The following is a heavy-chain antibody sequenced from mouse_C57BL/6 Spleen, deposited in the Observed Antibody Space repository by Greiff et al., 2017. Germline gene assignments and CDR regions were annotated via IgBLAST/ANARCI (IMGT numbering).Heavy chain of an antibody. J-gene: IGHJ4*01. CDR1: GYTFTDYN. V-gene: IGHV1-22*01. Sequence: VQLQQSGPELVKPGASVKMSCKASGYTFTDYNMHWVKQSHGKSLEWIGYINPNNGGTSYNQKFKGKATLTVNKSSSTAYMELRSLTSEDSAVYYCASPSLWSYYYAMDYWGQGTSVTVSS. D-gene: IGHD1-1*02. CDR2: INPNNGGT. CDR3: ASPSLWSYYYAMDY.